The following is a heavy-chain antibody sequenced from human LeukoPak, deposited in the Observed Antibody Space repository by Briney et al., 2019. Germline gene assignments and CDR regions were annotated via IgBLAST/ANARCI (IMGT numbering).Heavy chain of an antibody. CDR1: GFIFSNYG. CDR2: ISFDAKDK. J-gene: IGHJ4*02. V-gene: IGHV3-30*02. Sequence: PGGSLRLSCAASGFIFSNYGMHWVRQAPGKGLEWVAFISFDAKDKNYADPVKGRFTISRDDSQNTFYLQMNSLRPEDTAVYFCTKDQGLGGDIEYWGQGILVTVSS. CDR3: TKDQGLGGDIEY. D-gene: IGHD2-21*01.